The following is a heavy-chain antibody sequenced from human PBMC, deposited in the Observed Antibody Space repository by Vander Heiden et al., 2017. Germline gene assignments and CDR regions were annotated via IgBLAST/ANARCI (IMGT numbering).Heavy chain of an antibody. D-gene: IGHD2-2*01. CDR1: GFTVSRNY. CDR3: ARGWGKYCSSTSCFAHYWYFDL. CDR2: IYSGGST. V-gene: IGHV3-53*01. Sequence: EVQLVESGGGLIQPGGSLRLSCAASGFTVSRNYMRWGRQAPGKGLECVSVIYSGGSTYYADSVKGRFTISRDNSKNTLYLQMNSLRAEDTAVYYCARGWGKYCSSTSCFAHYWYFDLWGRGTLVTVSS. J-gene: IGHJ2*01.